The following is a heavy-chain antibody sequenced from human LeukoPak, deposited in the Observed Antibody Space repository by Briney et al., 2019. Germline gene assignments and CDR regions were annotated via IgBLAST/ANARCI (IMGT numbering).Heavy chain of an antibody. CDR1: GFTFSSYE. CDR3: AKGLRYSDY. CDR2: ISSSGSTI. D-gene: IGHD4-17*01. J-gene: IGHJ4*02. Sequence: PGGSLRLSCAASGFTFSSYEMNWVRQAPGKGLEWVSYISSSGSTIYYADSVKGRFTISGDNSKNTLYLQMNSLRAEDTAVYYCAKGLRYSDYWGQGTLVTVSS. V-gene: IGHV3-48*03.